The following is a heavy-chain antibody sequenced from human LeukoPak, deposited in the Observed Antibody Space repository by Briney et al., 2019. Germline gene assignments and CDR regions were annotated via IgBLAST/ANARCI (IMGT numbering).Heavy chain of an antibody. Sequence: PGGSLRLSCAASGFTFSSYNMNWVRQAPGKGLEWVSSIGSSSSYIYYADSVRGRFTISRDNAKNSLYLQMNSLRAEDTAVYYCARAVGCKGFLGYWGHGTLVTVSS. D-gene: IGHD2-15*01. CDR1: GFTFSSYN. CDR2: IGSSSSYI. V-gene: IGHV3-21*01. CDR3: ARAVGCKGFLGY. J-gene: IGHJ4*01.